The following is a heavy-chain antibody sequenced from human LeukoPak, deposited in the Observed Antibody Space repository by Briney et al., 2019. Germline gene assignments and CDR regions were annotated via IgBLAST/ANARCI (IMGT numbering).Heavy chain of an antibody. V-gene: IGHV1-24*01. CDR2: FDPEDGET. CDR3: ATGEGGRWLQLSPIFDY. D-gene: IGHD5-24*01. Sequence: ASVKVSCKVSGYTPTELSMHWVRQAPGKGLEWMGGFDPEDGETIYAQKFQGRVTMTEDTSTDTAYMELSSLRSEDTAVYYCATGEGGRWLQLSPIFDYWGQGTLVTVSS. J-gene: IGHJ4*02. CDR1: GYTPTELS.